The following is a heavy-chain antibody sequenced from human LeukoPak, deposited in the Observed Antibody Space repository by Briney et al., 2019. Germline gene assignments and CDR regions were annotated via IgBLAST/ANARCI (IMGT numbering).Heavy chain of an antibody. V-gene: IGHV4-31*03. Sequence: SETLSLTCTVSGGSISSGAYYWSWIRQHPGKGLEWIGYIYYSGSTYYNPSLKSRVTISVDTSNNQFSLKLSSVTAADMAVYYCARAVANYFDYWGQGTLVTVSS. CDR3: ARAVANYFDY. J-gene: IGHJ4*02. CDR1: GGSISSGAYY. D-gene: IGHD6-19*01. CDR2: IYYSGST.